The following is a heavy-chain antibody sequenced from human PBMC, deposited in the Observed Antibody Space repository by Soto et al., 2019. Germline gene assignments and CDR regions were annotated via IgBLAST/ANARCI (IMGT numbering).Heavy chain of an antibody. CDR3: AREVRGPFDY. J-gene: IGHJ4*02. CDR2: IKQDGSEK. V-gene: IGHV3-7*01. CDR1: GFTFSVNW. Sequence: EVKLVESGGGLVQPGGSLRLSCAASGFTFSVNWMSWVRQAPGKGLEWVANIKQDGSEKHYVDSVKGRFTISRDNAKKSLYLQMNSLRAEDTAVYYCAREVRGPFDYWGQGTLVTVSS. D-gene: IGHD3-10*01.